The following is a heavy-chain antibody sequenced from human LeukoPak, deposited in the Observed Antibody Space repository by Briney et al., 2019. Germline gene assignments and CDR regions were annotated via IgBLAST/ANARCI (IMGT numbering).Heavy chain of an antibody. CDR3: AREGGPYRPLDY. CDR1: GGSISSTNW. Sequence: PSETLSLTCGVSGGSISSTNWWTWVRQPPGEGLEWIGEVHLSGRTNYNPSLESRVTMSVDMSENHISLRLTSVTAADTAVYYCAREGGPYRPLDYSGQGTLVTVSS. J-gene: IGHJ4*02. CDR2: VHLSGRT. V-gene: IGHV4-4*02.